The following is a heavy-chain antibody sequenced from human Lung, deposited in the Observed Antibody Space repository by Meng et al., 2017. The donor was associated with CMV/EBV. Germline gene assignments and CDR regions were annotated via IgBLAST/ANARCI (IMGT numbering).Heavy chain of an antibody. D-gene: IGHD3-22*01. V-gene: IGHV4-30-4*01. J-gene: IGHJ4*02. CDR2: IYYSGST. Sequence: INSGDYYWSGIRQPPGKGLEWIGYIYYSGSTYYNPSLKSRLTMSVDTSKNQFSLKLSSVTAADTAVYYCARLLYYYDSGGYYRYFDYWGQGTLVTVSS. CDR1: INSGDYY. CDR3: ARLLYYYDSGGYYRYFDY.